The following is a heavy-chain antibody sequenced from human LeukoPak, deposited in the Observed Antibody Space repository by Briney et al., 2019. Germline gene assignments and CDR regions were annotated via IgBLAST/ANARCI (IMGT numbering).Heavy chain of an antibody. CDR1: GFALSSHW. J-gene: IGHJ4*02. CDR3: AKGGIVVVTALYYFDY. Sequence: GGSLRLSCAASGFALSSHWMTWVRQVPGRGPEWVANVNRDGSETYYLDSVKGRFTISKDNAKNSLYLQMNSLRAEDTALYHCAKGGIVVVTALYYFDYWGQGTLVTVSS. V-gene: IGHV3-7*03. D-gene: IGHD2-21*02. CDR2: VNRDGSET.